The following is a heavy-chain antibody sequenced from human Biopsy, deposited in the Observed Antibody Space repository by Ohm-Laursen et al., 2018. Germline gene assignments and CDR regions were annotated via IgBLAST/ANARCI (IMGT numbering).Heavy chain of an antibody. CDR3: AKDQLGSTWSNDAFDM. CDR2: IHGDFGI. Sequence: SLRLSCAASEFTVSSNYMAWVRQAPGKGLEWVSIIHGDFGIYYADSVKGRFTISSDTSKNTLYLQMNSLRAEDTAVYYCAKDQLGSTWSNDAFDMWGQGTVVTVSS. D-gene: IGHD6-13*01. V-gene: IGHV3-66*01. CDR1: EFTVSSNY. J-gene: IGHJ3*02.